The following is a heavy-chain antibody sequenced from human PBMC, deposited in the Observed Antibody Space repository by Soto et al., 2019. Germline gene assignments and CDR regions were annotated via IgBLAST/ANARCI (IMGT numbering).Heavy chain of an antibody. J-gene: IGHJ6*02. Sequence: EVQLLESGGGLVQPGGSLRLSCVASGFTFSGYAMSWVRQAPGKGLEWVSGINDAGGRTSYADSVKGRFTISSDNSKNTLFLQMTSLRAEDTAVYYCAKWLCRTGSCYYRGGMDVWGQGSTVTVSS. D-gene: IGHD1-26*01. CDR1: GFTFSGYA. V-gene: IGHV3-23*01. CDR3: AKWLCRTGSCYYRGGMDV. CDR2: INDAGGRT.